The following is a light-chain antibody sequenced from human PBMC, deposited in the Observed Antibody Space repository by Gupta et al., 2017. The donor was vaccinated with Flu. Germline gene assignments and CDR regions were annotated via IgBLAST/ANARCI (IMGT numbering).Light chain of an antibody. CDR1: ALPKKY. CDR2: EDS. CDR3: YSTDSSGNHYV. J-gene: IGLJ1*01. V-gene: IGLV3-10*01. Sequence: YELTQPPSVSVSPGQTARITCSGDALPKKYAYWYQQKSGQAPVLVIYEDSKRPAKIPERFSGSSSWTRATLTISGAQVEDEADYYCYSTDSSGNHYVVGTGTKVTVL.